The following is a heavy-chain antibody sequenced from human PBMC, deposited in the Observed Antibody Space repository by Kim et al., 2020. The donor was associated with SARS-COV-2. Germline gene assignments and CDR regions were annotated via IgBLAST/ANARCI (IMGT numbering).Heavy chain of an antibody. Sequence: GGSLRLSCAASGFTFSSYGMHWVRQAPGKGLEWVAVIWYDGSNKYYADSVKGRFTISRDNSKNTLYLQMNSLRAEDTAVYYCAILPDYDSSGDSNFDYWGQGTLVTVSS. J-gene: IGHJ4*02. CDR2: IWYDGSNK. D-gene: IGHD3-22*01. CDR3: AILPDYDSSGDSNFDY. V-gene: IGHV3-33*01. CDR1: GFTFSSYG.